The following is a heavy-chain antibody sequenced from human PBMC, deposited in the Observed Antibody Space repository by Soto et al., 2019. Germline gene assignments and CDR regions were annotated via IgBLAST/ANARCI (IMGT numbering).Heavy chain of an antibody. CDR2: ISGSGSST. V-gene: IGHV3-23*01. CDR1: GFNFSSYA. J-gene: IGHJ6*02. Sequence: GGSLRLSCAASGFNFSSYAMTWVRQAPGKGLEWVSNISGSGSSTYYSDSVKGRCTISRDNSKNTLHLQMNSLRAEDTAVYYCVKDGGYSYGLYGMDVWGQGTTVTVSS. D-gene: IGHD5-18*01. CDR3: VKDGGYSYGLYGMDV.